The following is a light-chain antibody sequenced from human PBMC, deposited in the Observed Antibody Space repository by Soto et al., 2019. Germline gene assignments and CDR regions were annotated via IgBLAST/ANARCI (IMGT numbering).Light chain of an antibody. CDR2: SNN. V-gene: IGLV1-44*01. CDR3: AAWDDSLNGVV. CDR1: SSNIGSNT. Sequence: QSVLTQPPSASGTPGHRVTISCSGSSSNIGSNTVNWYRQLPGTAPKLLIYSNNQLPSGVPDRFSGSKSGTSASLAISGLQSEDEADYYCAAWDDSLNGVVFGGGTKVTVL. J-gene: IGLJ2*01.